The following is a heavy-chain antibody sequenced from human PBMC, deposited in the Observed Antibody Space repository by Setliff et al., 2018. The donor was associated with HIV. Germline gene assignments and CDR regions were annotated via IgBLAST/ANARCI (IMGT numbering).Heavy chain of an antibody. CDR3: ARGLGGYCSSVSCYEADH. CDR2: IDQSGST. CDR1: GGSFSGYS. Sequence: SETLSLTCAVYGGSFSGYSWTWIRQPPGEGLEWIGEIDQSGSTNYNPSLKSRVTTSVDTSKNQFSLRLSSVTAADTAVYYCARGLGGYCSSVSCYEADHWGQGTLVTVSS. V-gene: IGHV4-34*01. J-gene: IGHJ5*02. D-gene: IGHD2-2*01.